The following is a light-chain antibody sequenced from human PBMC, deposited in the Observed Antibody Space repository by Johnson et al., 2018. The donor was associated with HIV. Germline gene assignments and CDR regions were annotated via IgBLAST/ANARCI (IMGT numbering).Light chain of an antibody. CDR1: TSNIGNNY. Sequence: QSVLTQPPSVSAAPGQKVTISCSGSTSNIGNNYVSWYQHLPRTAPKLLIYDNNKRPSGIPDRFSGSKSGTSATLGITGLQTGDEADYYCGTWDSSLSIFYVFGTGTKVTVL. V-gene: IGLV1-51*01. CDR3: GTWDSSLSIFYV. CDR2: DNN. J-gene: IGLJ1*01.